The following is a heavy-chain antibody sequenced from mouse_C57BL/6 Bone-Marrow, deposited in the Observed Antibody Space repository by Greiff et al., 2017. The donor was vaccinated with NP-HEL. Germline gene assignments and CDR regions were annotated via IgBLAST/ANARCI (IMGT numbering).Heavy chain of an antibody. CDR1: GYTFTSYW. D-gene: IGHD2-5*01. Sequence: VQRVESGAELAKPGASVKLSCKASGYTFTSYWMHWVKQRPGQGLEWIGYINPSSGYTKYNQKFKDKATLTADKSSSTAYMQLSSLTYEDSAVYYCASGDYSNYLFAYWGQGTLVTVSA. CDR2: INPSSGYT. V-gene: IGHV1-7*01. CDR3: ASGDYSNYLFAY. J-gene: IGHJ3*01.